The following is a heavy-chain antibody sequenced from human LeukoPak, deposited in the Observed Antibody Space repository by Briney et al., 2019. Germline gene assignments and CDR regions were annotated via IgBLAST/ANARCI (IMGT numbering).Heavy chain of an antibody. CDR1: GGSISSYF. CDR3: AREAAELGRSFDY. D-gene: IGHD2-15*01. CDR2: IYTSGIT. V-gene: IGHV4-4*07. Sequence: SETLSLTCTVSGGSISSYFWTWIRQPAGKGLEWIGRIYTSGITNYSPSLKSRVTMSVDASKNQVSLRLSSVTAADTAVYYCAREAAELGRSFDYWGQGALVTVSS. J-gene: IGHJ4*02.